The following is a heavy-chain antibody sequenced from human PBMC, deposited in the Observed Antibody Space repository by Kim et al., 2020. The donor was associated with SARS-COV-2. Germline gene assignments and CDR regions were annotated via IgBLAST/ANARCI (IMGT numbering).Heavy chain of an antibody. CDR2: IWYDGSNK. CDR3: AKDRYPFSVTTRDAFDI. V-gene: IGHV3-33*06. D-gene: IGHD4-17*01. CDR1: GFTFSSYA. Sequence: GGSLRLSCAASGFTFSSYAMHWVRQAPGKGLEWVAVIWYDGSNKYYADSVKGRFTISRDNSKNTLYLQMNSLRAEDTAVYYCAKDRYPFSVTTRDAFDIWGQGTMVTVSS. J-gene: IGHJ3*02.